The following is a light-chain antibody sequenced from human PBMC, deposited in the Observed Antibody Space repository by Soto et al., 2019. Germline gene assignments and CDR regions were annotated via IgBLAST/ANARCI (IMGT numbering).Light chain of an antibody. CDR1: QTISSW. V-gene: IGKV1-5*03. CDR2: KAS. J-gene: IGKJ1*01. CDR3: QQYSTYRT. Sequence: DIQMTQSPSTLSGSVLDRVTITCRASQTISSWLAWYQQKPGKAPKLLIYKASSLESGVPSRFSGSGSGTEFTLTISSLQPDDFATYYCQQYSTYRTFGQGTKGDIK.